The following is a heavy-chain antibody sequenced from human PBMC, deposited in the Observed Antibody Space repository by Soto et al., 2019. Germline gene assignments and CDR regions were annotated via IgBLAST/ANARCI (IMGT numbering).Heavy chain of an antibody. Sequence: SETLSLTCTVSGGSISSYYWSWIRQPPGKGLEWIGYIYYSGSANYNPSLKSRVTISVDTSKNQFSLKLSSATAAYPPVYYCARNNGGNVDFWAQGTRVTVS. CDR2: IYYSGSA. CDR3: ARNNGGNVDF. D-gene: IGHD2-15*01. CDR1: GGSISSYY. V-gene: IGHV4-59*08. J-gene: IGHJ4*02.